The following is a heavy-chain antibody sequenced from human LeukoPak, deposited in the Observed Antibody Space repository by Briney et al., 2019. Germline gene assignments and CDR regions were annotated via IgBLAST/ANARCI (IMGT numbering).Heavy chain of an antibody. Sequence: SQTLFLTCTVSGGSISSGGYYWSWIRQHPGKGLEWIGYIYYSGSTYYNPSLKSRVTISVDKSKNQFSLKLSSVTAADTAVYYCTYRIPMVRGLTRSLDAFDIWGQGTMVTVSS. D-gene: IGHD3-10*01. CDR3: TYRIPMVRGLTRSLDAFDI. CDR2: IYYSGST. V-gene: IGHV4-31*09. CDR1: GGSISSGGYY. J-gene: IGHJ3*02.